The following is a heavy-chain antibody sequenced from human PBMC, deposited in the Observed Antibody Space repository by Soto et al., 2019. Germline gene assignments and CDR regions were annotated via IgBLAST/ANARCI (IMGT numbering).Heavy chain of an antibody. V-gene: IGHV4-4*02. CDR3: ARLYRDYDY. J-gene: IGHJ4*02. CDR2: IYHSGST. CDR1: GGSISSSNW. Sequence: SVTLCLTWAFAGGSISSSNWWIWVHPPPGKGLEWIGEIYHSGSTNYNPSLKSRVTISVDKSKNQFSLKVSSVTAADTAVYYCARLYRDYDYWGQGPM. D-gene: IGHD4-17*01.